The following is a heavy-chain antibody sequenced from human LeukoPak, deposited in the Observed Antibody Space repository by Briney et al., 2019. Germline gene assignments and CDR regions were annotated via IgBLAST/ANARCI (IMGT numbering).Heavy chain of an antibody. V-gene: IGHV4-39*01. CDR3: ARHAYDILTGYYRGPFDY. D-gene: IGHD3-9*01. J-gene: IGHJ4*02. CDR2: IYYSGST. Sequence: SETLSLTCTVSGGSISSSSYYWGWIRQPPGKGLEWIGSIYYSGSTYYNPSLKSRVTISVDTSKNQFSLKLSSVTAADTAVYYCARHAYDILTGYYRGPFDYWGQGTLVTVSS. CDR1: GGSISSSSYY.